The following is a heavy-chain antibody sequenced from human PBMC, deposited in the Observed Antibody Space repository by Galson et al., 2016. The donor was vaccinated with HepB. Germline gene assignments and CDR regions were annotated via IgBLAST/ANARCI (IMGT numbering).Heavy chain of an antibody. J-gene: IGHJ4*02. D-gene: IGHD2-21*02. CDR3: AAADCGGDCYHF. CDR2: FDPDDGET. Sequence: SVKVSCKVSGDTLTDLSIHWVRQAPGKGLEWMGGFDPDDGETIYTQKFQGRVTMTEDTSTDTAYMALTSLRSEDTAVYYCAAADCGGDCYHFWGQGTLVTVSS. CDR1: GDTLTDLS. V-gene: IGHV1-24*01.